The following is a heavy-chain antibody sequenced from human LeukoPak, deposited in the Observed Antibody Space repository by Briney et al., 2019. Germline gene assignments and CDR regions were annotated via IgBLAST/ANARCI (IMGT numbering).Heavy chain of an antibody. V-gene: IGHV3-30*02. CDR2: IRYDGGDK. CDR3: AKPYPYSGSFFVDY. Sequence: WGSLRLSCAASGFSFSSYGMHWVRQAPGKGLEWVAFIRYDGGDKHYADSVKGRFTISRDSSKNTLFLQMNSLRAEDTAVYYCAKPYPYSGSFFVDYWGRGTLVPVSS. D-gene: IGHD1-26*01. CDR1: GFSFSSYG. J-gene: IGHJ4*02.